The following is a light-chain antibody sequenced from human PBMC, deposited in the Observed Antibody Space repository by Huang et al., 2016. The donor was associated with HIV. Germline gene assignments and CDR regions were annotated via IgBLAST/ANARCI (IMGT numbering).Light chain of an antibody. CDR3: QQRSSGVT. CDR1: QSVCNY. J-gene: IGKJ4*01. Sequence: IVLTQAPSTLTWYPGERVTLSCRASQSVCNYIAWYHQHPGQSPSLLIYDTYDRATGTPVRVSGSGSGTGFALTISDLESEEFAVYYCQQRSSGVTFGGGTKVQVK. CDR2: DTY. V-gene: IGKV3-11*01.